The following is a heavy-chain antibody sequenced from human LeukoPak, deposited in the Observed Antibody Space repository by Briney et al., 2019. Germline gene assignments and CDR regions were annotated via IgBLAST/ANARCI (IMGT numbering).Heavy chain of an antibody. D-gene: IGHD3-3*01. V-gene: IGHV1-69*06. CDR2: IIPIFGTA. CDR3: ARVLEDGSERGDAFDI. Sequence: GASVKVSCKASGGTFSSYAISWVRQAPGQGLEWMGGIIPIFGTANYAQKFQGRVTITADKSTSTAYMELSSLRSEDTAVYYCARVLEDGSERGDAFDIWGQGTMVTVSS. CDR1: GGTFSSYA. J-gene: IGHJ3*02.